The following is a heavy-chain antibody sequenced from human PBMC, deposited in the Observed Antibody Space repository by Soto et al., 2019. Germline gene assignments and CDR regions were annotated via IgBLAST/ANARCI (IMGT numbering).Heavy chain of an antibody. CDR1: GGSISSYY. Sequence: PSETLSLTCTVSGGSISSYYWSWIRQPPGKGLEWIGYIYYSGSTYYNPSLKSRVTMPVDTSKNQFSLKLSSVTAADTAVYYCARHRYCSGATCCHLDNWFDPWGQGTLVTVSS. D-gene: IGHD2-15*01. CDR2: IYYSGST. V-gene: IGHV4-59*04. CDR3: ARHRYCSGATCCHLDNWFDP. J-gene: IGHJ5*02.